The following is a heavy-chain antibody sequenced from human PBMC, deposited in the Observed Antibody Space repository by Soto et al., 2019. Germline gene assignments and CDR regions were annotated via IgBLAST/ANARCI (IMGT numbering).Heavy chain of an antibody. CDR1: GYTFASYD. CDR3: ARDLAGLTTVLYFYGMDV. CDR2: MNPNSGST. J-gene: IGHJ6*02. Sequence: ASVKVTCKASGYTFASYDSKWVRQATGQGLEWMGWMNPNSGSTSYAQKFQGRVTMTRDTSTSTVYMELSSLRSEDTAVYYCARDLAGLTTVLYFYGMDVWGQGTTVTVSS. D-gene: IGHD4-4*01. V-gene: IGHV1-8*01.